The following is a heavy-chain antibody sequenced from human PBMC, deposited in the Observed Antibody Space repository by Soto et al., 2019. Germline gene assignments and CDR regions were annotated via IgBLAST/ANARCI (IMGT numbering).Heavy chain of an antibody. CDR1: GFTFSSYG. J-gene: IGHJ4*02. CDR3: AKVIVPATLESRAFDY. Sequence: GGSLRLSCAASGFTFSSYGMHWVRQAPGKGLEWVAVISYDGSNKYYADSVKGRFTISRDNSKNTLYLQMNSLRAEDTAVYYCAKVIVPATLESRAFDYWGQGTLVTVSS. V-gene: IGHV3-30*18. D-gene: IGHD2-2*01. CDR2: ISYDGSNK.